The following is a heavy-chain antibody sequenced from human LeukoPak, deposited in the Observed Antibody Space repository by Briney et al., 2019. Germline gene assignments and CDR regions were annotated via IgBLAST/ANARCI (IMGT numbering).Heavy chain of an antibody. J-gene: IGHJ4*02. CDR2: ISYDGSNK. Sequence: GGSLRLSCAASGFTFSSYGMHWVRQAPGKGLEWVAVISYDGSNKYYADSVKGRFTISRDNSKNTLYLQMNSLRAEDTAVYYCAKEVAAGYCSGGSCPTYYFDYWGQGTLVTVSS. V-gene: IGHV3-30*18. CDR1: GFTFSSYG. D-gene: IGHD2-15*01. CDR3: AKEVAAGYCSGGSCPTYYFDY.